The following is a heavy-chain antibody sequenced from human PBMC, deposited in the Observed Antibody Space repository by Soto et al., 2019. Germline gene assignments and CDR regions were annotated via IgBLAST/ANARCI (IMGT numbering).Heavy chain of an antibody. J-gene: IGHJ6*02. V-gene: IGHV4-39*01. CDR1: GDFVSSSRYY. Sequence: LSLTCTVSGDFVSSSRYYWGWIRQPPGKGLEWIGSIYYTGDTFFNPSLKSRVTFSVDPSKNQFSLKLTSLTAADTAVYFCARHKELLLASLSYGLDLWGQGTTVTVSS. D-gene: IGHD3-22*01. CDR3: ARHKELLLASLSYGLDL. CDR2: IYYTGDT.